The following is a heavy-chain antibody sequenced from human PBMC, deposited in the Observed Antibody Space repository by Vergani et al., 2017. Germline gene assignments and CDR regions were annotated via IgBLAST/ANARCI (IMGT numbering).Heavy chain of an antibody. CDR2: VIPHLEIT. V-gene: IGHV1-46*04. D-gene: IGHD3-22*01. J-gene: IGHJ4*02. Sequence: QVQLVQSGAEVKKPGASVQVSCKASGYTFTSYDMHWVRQAPGQGLEWMGRVIPHLEITIPAQNLQGRVIITEDKSTDTAYMGLISLRPEDTAVYYCAREVNYDASTGFGPGCSVYWGQGTLVTVSS. CDR3: AREVNYDASTGFGPGCSVY. CDR1: GYTFTSYD.